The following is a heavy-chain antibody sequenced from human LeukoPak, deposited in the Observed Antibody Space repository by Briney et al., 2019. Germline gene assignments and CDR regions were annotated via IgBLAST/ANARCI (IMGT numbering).Heavy chain of an antibody. CDR2: ISSSSSYI. J-gene: IGHJ4*02. CDR3: ARDKGPGYCSGGSCYGGSAYFDY. D-gene: IGHD2-15*01. V-gene: IGHV3-21*01. Sequence: GGSLRLSCAASGFTFSSYSMNWVRQAPGKGLEWVSSISSSSSYIYYADSVKGRFTISRDNSKNTLYLQMNSLRAEDTAVYYCARDKGPGYCSGGSCYGGSAYFDYWGQGTLVTVSS. CDR1: GFTFSSYS.